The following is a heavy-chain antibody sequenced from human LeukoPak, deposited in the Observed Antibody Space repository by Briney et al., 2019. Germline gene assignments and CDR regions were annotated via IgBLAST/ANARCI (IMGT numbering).Heavy chain of an antibody. CDR1: GYTFTSYG. V-gene: IGHV1-18*01. Sequence: ASVKVSCKASGYTFTSYGISWVRQAPGQGLEWMGWISAYNGNTNYAQKLQGRVAMTTDTSTSTAYMELRSLRSDDTAVYYCARSGSYYIAYYYYMDVWGKGTTVTVSS. CDR2: ISAYNGNT. D-gene: IGHD1-26*01. CDR3: ARSGSYYIAYYYYMDV. J-gene: IGHJ6*03.